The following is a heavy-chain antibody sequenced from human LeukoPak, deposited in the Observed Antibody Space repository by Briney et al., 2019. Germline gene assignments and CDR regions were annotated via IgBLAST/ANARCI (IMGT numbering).Heavy chain of an antibody. V-gene: IGHV1-46*01. J-gene: IGHJ4*02. CDR1: GYTFTSYY. D-gene: IGHD3-3*01. CDR3: ARVGAIFGVAEYYFDY. Sequence: ASVKVSCEASGYTFTSYYIHWVRQAPGQGLEWIGIINPSGGSTSYAQKFQGRVTMTRDTSTSTVYMELSSLRSEDTAVYYCARVGAIFGVAEYYFDYWGQGTLVTVSS. CDR2: INPSGGST.